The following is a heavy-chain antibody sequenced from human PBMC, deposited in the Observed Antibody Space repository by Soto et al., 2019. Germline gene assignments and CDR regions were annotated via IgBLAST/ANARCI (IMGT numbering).Heavy chain of an antibody. Sequence: ASVKVSCKASGYTFTSYGISWVRQAPGQGLEWTGWISAYNGNTNYAQKLQGRVTMTTDTSTSTAYMELRSLRSEDTAVYYCARSSGLRYSDWLSNWFDPWGQGTLVTVSS. D-gene: IGHD3-9*01. CDR3: ARSSGLRYSDWLSNWFDP. CDR2: ISAYNGNT. CDR1: GYTFTSYG. J-gene: IGHJ5*02. V-gene: IGHV1-18*01.